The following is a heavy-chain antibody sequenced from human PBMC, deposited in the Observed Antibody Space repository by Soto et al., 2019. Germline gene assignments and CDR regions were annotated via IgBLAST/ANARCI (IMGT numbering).Heavy chain of an antibody. V-gene: IGHV3-48*02. J-gene: IGHJ5*02. CDR3: ARDLSCSGGTCYTGWFDP. D-gene: IGHD2-15*01. CDR2: ISIFSSSI. CDR1: GFTFSSYG. Sequence: GGSLRLSCAASGFTFSSYGMNWVRQAPGKGLEWVSYISIFSSSIYYADSVKGRFTIARDNAKNSLYLQMNSLRDEDTAVYYCARDLSCSGGTCYTGWFDPWGQGTLVTVSS.